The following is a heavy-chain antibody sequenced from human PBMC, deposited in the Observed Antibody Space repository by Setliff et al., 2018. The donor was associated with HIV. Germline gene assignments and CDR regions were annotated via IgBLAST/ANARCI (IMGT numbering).Heavy chain of an antibody. CDR2: IDYSGRT. V-gene: IGHV4-39*01. J-gene: IGHJ6*03. CDR3: ARHGAFYYYYYMDV. CDR1: GGSFSGYY. Sequence: ASETLSLTCAVFGGSFSGYYWGWIRLPPGKGLEWIGSIDYSGRTYYNPSLKSRVTISVDTSKNQFSLNLSSVTAADTAVYYCARHGAFYYYYYMDVWGKGTTVTVSS.